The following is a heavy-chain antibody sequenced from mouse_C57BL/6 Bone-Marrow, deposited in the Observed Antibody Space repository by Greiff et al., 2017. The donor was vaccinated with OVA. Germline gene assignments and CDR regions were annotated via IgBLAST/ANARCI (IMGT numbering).Heavy chain of an antibody. J-gene: IGHJ2*01. D-gene: IGHD4-1*01. V-gene: IGHV1-19*01. Sequence: EVQLQQSGPVLVKPGASVKMSCKASGYTFTDYYMNWVKQSHGKSLEWIGVINPYNGGTSYNQKFEGKATLTVDKSSSTAYMELNSLTSEDSAVYYCASGMGRRDYWGRGTTLTVSS. CDR1: GYTFTDYY. CDR3: ASGMGRRDY. CDR2: INPYNGGT.